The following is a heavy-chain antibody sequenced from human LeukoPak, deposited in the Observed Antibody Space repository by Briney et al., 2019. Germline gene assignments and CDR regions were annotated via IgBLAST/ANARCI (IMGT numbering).Heavy chain of an antibody. D-gene: IGHD3-16*02. CDR3: ATLTFGGVIEY. Sequence: SETLSLTCTVSGGSISGGGYYWSWIRQHPGKGLEWIGYIYYSGSTYYNPSLKSRATISVDTSKNQFSLKLSSVTAADTAVYYCATLTFGGVIEYWGQGTLVTVSS. CDR1: GGSISGGGYY. J-gene: IGHJ4*02. CDR2: IYYSGST. V-gene: IGHV4-31*03.